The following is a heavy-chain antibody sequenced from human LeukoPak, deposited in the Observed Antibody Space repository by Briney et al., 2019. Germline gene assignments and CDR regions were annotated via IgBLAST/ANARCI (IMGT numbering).Heavy chain of an antibody. D-gene: IGHD2/OR15-2a*01. CDR2: INSDGSWT. CDR1: GNYW. V-gene: IGHV3-74*01. J-gene: IGHJ4*02. Sequence: GGSLRLSCAASGNYWMHWVRQAPGKGLVWVSHINSDGSWTSYADSVKGRFTISKDYAKNTVYLQMNNLRAEDTAVYYCVSFYGTDWGRGTLVTVSS. CDR3: VSFYGTD.